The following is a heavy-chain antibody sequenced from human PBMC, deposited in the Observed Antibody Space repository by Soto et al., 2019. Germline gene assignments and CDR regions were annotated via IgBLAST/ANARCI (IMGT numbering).Heavy chain of an antibody. D-gene: IGHD2-2*01. Sequence: GASVKVSCKASGYTFTGYYMHWVRQAPGQGLEWMGWINPNSGGTNYAQKFQGWVTMTRDTSISTAYMELSRLRSDDTAAYYCARGRRYCSSTSCYSGPNYMDVWGKGTTVTVSS. CDR2: INPNSGGT. CDR3: ARGRRYCSSTSCYSGPNYMDV. V-gene: IGHV1-2*04. J-gene: IGHJ6*03. CDR1: GYTFTGYY.